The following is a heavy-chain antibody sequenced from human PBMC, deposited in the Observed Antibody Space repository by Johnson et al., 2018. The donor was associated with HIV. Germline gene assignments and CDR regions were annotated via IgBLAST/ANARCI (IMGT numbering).Heavy chain of an antibody. J-gene: IGHJ3*01. V-gene: IGHV3-30*18. D-gene: IGHD1-7*01. CDR1: GFPFSSYG. CDR2: ISFDGSDK. Sequence: QVQLVESGGGAVQPGRSLRLSCAASGFPFSSYGMHWVRQAPGKGLAWVAVISFDGSDKYYADSVKGRFTISRDNSKNTLYLQMNSLRIDDTGVYYCAKDLGAAELTPDVFDLWGQGTMVTVSS. CDR3: AKDLGAAELTPDVFDL.